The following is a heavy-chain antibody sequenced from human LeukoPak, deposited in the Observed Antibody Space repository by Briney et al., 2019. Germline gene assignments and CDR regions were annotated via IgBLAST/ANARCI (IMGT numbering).Heavy chain of an antibody. CDR2: IGSAGNT. Sequence: QPGGSLRLSCAASGFTFSTYDMHWVRQATGKGLEWVSTIGSAGNTYYPGSVKGRSTISRENAKNSLYLQMNSLRAGDTAVYYCARGWGTSGWYVPTIWGQGTMVTVSS. D-gene: IGHD6-19*01. CDR3: ARGWGTSGWYVPTI. J-gene: IGHJ3*02. CDR1: GFTFSTYD. V-gene: IGHV3-13*04.